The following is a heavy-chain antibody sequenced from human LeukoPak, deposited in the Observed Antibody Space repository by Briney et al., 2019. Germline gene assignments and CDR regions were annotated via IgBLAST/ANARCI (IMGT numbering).Heavy chain of an antibody. CDR3: ANHLACGSTNCPSFDH. CDR2: ISHSGYDI. V-gene: IGHV3-21*01. Sequence: GGSLRLSCAASGFTFSRYSMNWVRQAPGKGLEWVSSISHSGYDIYYADSVKGRFTISRDNAKNSLSLQMNNLRIDDTAVYYCANHLACGSTNCPSFDHWGQGTLVTVSS. J-gene: IGHJ4*02. CDR1: GFTFSRYS. D-gene: IGHD2-2*01.